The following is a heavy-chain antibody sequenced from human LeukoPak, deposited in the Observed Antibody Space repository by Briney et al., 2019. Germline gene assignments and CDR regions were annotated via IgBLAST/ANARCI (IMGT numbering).Heavy chain of an antibody. CDR3: ATMPRDYDILTGYYPNWFDP. CDR1: GGTFSSYA. CDR2: FDPEDGET. D-gene: IGHD3-9*01. Sequence: GASAKVSCKASGGTFSSYAISWVRQAPGQGLEWMGGFDPEDGETIYAQKFQGRVNMTEDTSTDTAYMELSSLRSEDTAVYYCATMPRDYDILTGYYPNWFDPWGQGTLVTVSS. V-gene: IGHV1-24*01. J-gene: IGHJ5*02.